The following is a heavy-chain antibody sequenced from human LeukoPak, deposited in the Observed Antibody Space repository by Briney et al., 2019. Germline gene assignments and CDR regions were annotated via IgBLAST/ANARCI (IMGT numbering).Heavy chain of an antibody. CDR3: ARDLVFGELGYYYYYGMDV. D-gene: IGHD3-10*01. CDR1: GFTFSSYA. Sequence: GGSLRLSCAASGFTFSSYAMSWVRQAPGKELEWVSAISGSGGSTYYADSVKGRFTISRDNSKNTLYLQMNSLRAEDTAVYYCARDLVFGELGYYYYYGMDVWGQGTTVTVSS. V-gene: IGHV3-23*01. CDR2: ISGSGGST. J-gene: IGHJ6*02.